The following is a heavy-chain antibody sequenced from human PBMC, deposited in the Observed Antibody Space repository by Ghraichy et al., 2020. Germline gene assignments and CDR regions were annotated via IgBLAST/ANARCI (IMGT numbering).Heavy chain of an antibody. CDR3: ATLAVTVHNFDF. Sequence: ESLNISCAVYGRSFGDFYCSWIRQSPGKGLEWIGDINLGGTTNYNPSLKSRVVISVDTSKNHFSLTVNSVTAADTAIYYCATLAVTVHNFDFWGRGTLVTVSS. D-gene: IGHD6-19*01. J-gene: IGHJ4*02. CDR2: INLGGTT. V-gene: IGHV4-34*01. CDR1: GRSFGDFY.